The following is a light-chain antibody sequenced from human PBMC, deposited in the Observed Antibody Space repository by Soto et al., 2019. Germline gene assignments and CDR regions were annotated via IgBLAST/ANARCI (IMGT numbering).Light chain of an antibody. CDR3: QQYGTSPFT. V-gene: IGKV3-20*01. Sequence: EIVLTQSPGTLSLSPGERATLSCRASQSVSNNYLAWYQQKPGQAPRLLISGASNRATGIPDRFSGSGSGTDFPLAISRLEPEDFAVYYCQQYGTSPFTFGPGSKVDL. CDR1: QSVSNNY. J-gene: IGKJ3*01. CDR2: GAS.